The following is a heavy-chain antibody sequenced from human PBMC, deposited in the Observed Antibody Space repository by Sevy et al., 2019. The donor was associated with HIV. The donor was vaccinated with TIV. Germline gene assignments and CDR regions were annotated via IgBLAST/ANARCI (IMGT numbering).Heavy chain of an antibody. CDR2: INSDGSST. V-gene: IGHV3-74*01. CDR3: GLQGYSYGHYYYYYMDV. Sequence: GGSLRLSCAASGFTFSSYSMHWVRQAPGKGLVWVSRINSDGSSTSYADSVKGRFTISRDNAKNTLYLQMNSLRAEDTAVYYCGLQGYSYGHYYYYYMDVWGKGTTVTVSS. CDR1: GFTFSSYS. J-gene: IGHJ6*03. D-gene: IGHD5-18*01.